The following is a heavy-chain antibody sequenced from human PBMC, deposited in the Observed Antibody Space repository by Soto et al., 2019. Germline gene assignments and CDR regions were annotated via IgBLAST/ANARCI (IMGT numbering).Heavy chain of an antibody. CDR3: ARLGGYCSSSSCYGYYGMDV. Sequence: SETLSLTCPVSGGTISSGPYSWGWIRQPPGEGLEWIGTFYYSESTYYNPSLESRVTISVDTSKNQFSLEVTSVTVADTAVYYCARLGGYCSSSSCYGYYGMDVWGQGTTVTVSS. CDR1: GGTISSGPYS. V-gene: IGHV4-39*01. CDR2: FYYSEST. D-gene: IGHD2-2*01. J-gene: IGHJ6*02.